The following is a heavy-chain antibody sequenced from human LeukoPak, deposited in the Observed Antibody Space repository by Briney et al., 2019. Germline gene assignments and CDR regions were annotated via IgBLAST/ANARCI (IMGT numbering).Heavy chain of an antibody. CDR3: TKTVGYGDYGGMGDY. D-gene: IGHD4-17*01. V-gene: IGHV3-30*02. J-gene: IGHJ4*02. CDR1: GFTFSSYG. CDR2: IRYDGSSQ. Sequence: GGSLRLSCAASGFTFSSYGMHWVRQAPGKGLEWVAFIRYDGSSQYYADSVKGRFTISRDNSKNTLYLQLSRLTSDDTAVYSCTKTVGYGDYGGMGDYWGQGTLVTVSS.